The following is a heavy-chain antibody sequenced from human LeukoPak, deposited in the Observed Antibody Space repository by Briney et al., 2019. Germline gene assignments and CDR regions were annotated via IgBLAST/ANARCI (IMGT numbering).Heavy chain of an antibody. D-gene: IGHD6-13*01. CDR2: IIPIFGTA. Sequence: GASVKVSCKASGYTFTSYGISWVRQAPGQGLEWMGGIIPIFGTANYAQKFQGRVTITADESTSTAYMELSSLRSEDTAVYYCAREAEGFDPWGQGTLVTVSS. V-gene: IGHV1-69*13. CDR3: AREAEGFDP. J-gene: IGHJ5*02. CDR1: GYTFTSYG.